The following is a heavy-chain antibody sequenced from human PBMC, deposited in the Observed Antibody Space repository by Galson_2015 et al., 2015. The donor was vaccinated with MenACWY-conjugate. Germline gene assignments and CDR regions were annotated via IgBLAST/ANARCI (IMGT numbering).Heavy chain of an antibody. CDR2: ISYSGDT. Sequence: SETLSLTCTVSGGSISGYYWSWIRQSPGKGLEWLGYISYSGDTNYNPSLKSRVAISVDTSTNRFSLSLSSVTAADTAMYDCTRHLYGGGECYFCYFDYWGQGTLVTVSS. CDR1: GGSISGYY. D-gene: IGHD2-21*01. J-gene: IGHJ4*02. CDR3: TRHLYGGGECYFCYFDY. V-gene: IGHV4-59*08.